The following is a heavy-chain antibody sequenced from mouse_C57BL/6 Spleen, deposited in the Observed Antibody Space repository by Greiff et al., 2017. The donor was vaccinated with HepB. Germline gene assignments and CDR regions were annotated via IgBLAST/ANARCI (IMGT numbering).Heavy chain of an antibody. J-gene: IGHJ2*01. V-gene: IGHV1-55*01. D-gene: IGHD1-1*01. CDR3: ARIYYGSSYYFDY. CDR2: IYPGSGST. CDR1: GYTFTSYW. Sequence: VQLQQSGAELVKPGASVKMSCKASGYTFTSYWITWVKQRPGQGLEWIGDIYPGSGSTNYNEKFKSKATLTVDTSSSTAYMQLSSLTSEDSAVYYCARIYYGSSYYFDYWGQGTTLTVSS.